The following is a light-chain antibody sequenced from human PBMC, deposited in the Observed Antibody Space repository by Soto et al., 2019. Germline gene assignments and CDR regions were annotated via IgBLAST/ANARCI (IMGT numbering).Light chain of an antibody. J-gene: IGLJ2*01. CDR3: QSYDSSLSAWV. CDR1: GSNIGAGYD. CDR2: GYN. V-gene: IGLV1-40*01. Sequence: QSVLTQPPSVSGAPGQRVTISCTGSGSNIGAGYDVHWYQQLPGTAPKLLVYGYNNRPSGVPDRFSVSKSGTSASLTITGLQTEDEADYYCQSYDSSLSAWVFGGGTKLTVL.